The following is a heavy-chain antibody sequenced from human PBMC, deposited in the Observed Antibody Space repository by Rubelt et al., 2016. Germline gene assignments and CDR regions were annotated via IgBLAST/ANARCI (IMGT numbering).Heavy chain of an antibody. CDR3: VRVEIGVALDY. J-gene: IGHJ4*02. V-gene: IGHV4-4*02. D-gene: IGHD2-8*01. CDR1: GGSISRKRW. Sequence: VQLYESGPGLVKSSGTLSLTCAVCGGSISRKRWWNWVRHPPGRGLEWIGRVHYSVSAYYNPSLKSRVTFSVVTSNNHFSLNLNSVTAADTALYYCVRVEIGVALDYWGRGTRVTVSS. CDR2: VHYSVSA.